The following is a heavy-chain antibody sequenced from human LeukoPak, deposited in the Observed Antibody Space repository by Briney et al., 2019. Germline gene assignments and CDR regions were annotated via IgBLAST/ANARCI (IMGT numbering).Heavy chain of an antibody. V-gene: IGHV3-74*01. J-gene: IGHJ5*02. D-gene: IGHD1-1*01. CDR1: GFTVTSNH. Sequence: GGSLRLSCAASGFTVTSNHMNWVRQAPGKGLVWVSTIKSDGSWTTYADSVKGRFTISRDNAKNTLYLQMNSLRDEDTAVYFCVRETAYRFDPWGQGTLVIVSS. CDR3: VRETAYRFDP. CDR2: IKSDGSWT.